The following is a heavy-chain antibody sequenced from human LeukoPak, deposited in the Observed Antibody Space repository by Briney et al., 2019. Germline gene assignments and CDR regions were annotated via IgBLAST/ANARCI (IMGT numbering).Heavy chain of an antibody. CDR1: GFTFSSYW. CDR3: ARVSYYDILTGYYGVHSGPYYMDV. CDR2: IKQDGSEK. V-gene: IGHV3-7*03. D-gene: IGHD3-9*01. J-gene: IGHJ6*03. Sequence: PGGSLRLSCAASGFTFSSYWMSWVRQAPGKGLEWVANIKQDGSEKYYVDSVKGRFTISRDNAKNSLYLQMNSLRAEDTALYYCARVSYYDILTGYYGVHSGPYYMDVWGKGTTVTVSS.